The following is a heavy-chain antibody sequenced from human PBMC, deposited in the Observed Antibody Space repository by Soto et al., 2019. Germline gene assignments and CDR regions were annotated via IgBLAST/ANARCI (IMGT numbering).Heavy chain of an antibody. J-gene: IGHJ5*02. CDR1: GYTFTGYY. D-gene: IGHD2-2*01. CDR3: AAGIVVVPAAMGSTNWCDP. V-gene: IGHV1-2*02. CDR2: INPNSGGT. Sequence: QVQLVQSGAEVKKPGASVKVSCKASGYTFTGYYMHWVRQAPGQGLEWMGWINPNSGGTNYAQKFQGRVTMTRDTSISTAYMELSRLRSDDTAVYYCAAGIVVVPAAMGSTNWCDPWGQGTLVTVSS.